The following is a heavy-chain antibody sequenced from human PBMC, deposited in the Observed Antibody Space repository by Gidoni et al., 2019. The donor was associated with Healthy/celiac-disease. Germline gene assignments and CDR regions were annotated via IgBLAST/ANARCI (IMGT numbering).Heavy chain of an antibody. CDR3: ARDRPHDYGAYAGVGAFDY. CDR2: IIPIFCTA. Sequence: QVQLVQSGAEVKKPGSSVKVSCKASGGTFSSDVISWVRQAPGQGLEWMGGIIPIFCTANYAQNFQGRVTTTADESTSTAYMELSSLRSEDTAVYSCARDRPHDYGAYAGVGAFDYWGQGTLVTVSS. D-gene: IGHD4-17*01. J-gene: IGHJ4*02. CDR1: GGTFSSDV. V-gene: IGHV1-69*01.